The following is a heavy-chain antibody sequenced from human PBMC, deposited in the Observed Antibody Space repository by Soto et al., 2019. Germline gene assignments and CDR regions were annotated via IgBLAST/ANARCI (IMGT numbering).Heavy chain of an antibody. CDR2: IYPGDSDT. CDR1: GYSFTSYW. D-gene: IGHD6-19*01. Sequence: LGESLKISCKGSGYSFTSYWIGWVRQMPGKGLEWMGIIYPGDSDTRYSPSFQGQVTISADKSISTAYLQWSSLKASDTAMYYCASPGIAVAGTGKNFDYWGQGTLVTVSS. CDR3: ASPGIAVAGTGKNFDY. J-gene: IGHJ4*02. V-gene: IGHV5-51*01.